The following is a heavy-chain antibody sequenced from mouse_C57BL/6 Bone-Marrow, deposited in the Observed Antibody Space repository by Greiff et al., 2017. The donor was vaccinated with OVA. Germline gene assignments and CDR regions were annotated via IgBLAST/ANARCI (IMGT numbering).Heavy chain of an antibody. CDR1: GYAFTNYL. Sequence: QVQLQQSGAELVRPGTSVKVSCKASGYAFTNYLIEWVKQRPGQGLEWIGVINPGSGGTNYNEKFKGKATLTADKSSSPAYMQLSSLTSEDSAVFFGAKCYGYYWYFDVWGTGTTVTVSS. J-gene: IGHJ1*03. CDR2: INPGSGGT. V-gene: IGHV1-54*01. CDR3: AKCYGYYWYFDV. D-gene: IGHD1-1*02.